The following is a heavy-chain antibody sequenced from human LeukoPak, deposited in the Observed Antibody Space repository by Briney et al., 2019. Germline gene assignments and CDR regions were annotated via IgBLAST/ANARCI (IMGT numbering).Heavy chain of an antibody. Sequence: PGGSLRLSCAASGFTFSSYAMHWVRQAPGKGLEWVAVISYDGSNKYGDSVKGRLTISRDNSKNTLYLQMNSLRAEDTAVYYCALNRGSGWYFHYWGQGTLVTVSS. D-gene: IGHD6-19*01. CDR1: GFTFSSYA. V-gene: IGHV3-30*04. CDR3: ALNRGSGWYFHY. J-gene: IGHJ4*02. CDR2: ISYDGSNK.